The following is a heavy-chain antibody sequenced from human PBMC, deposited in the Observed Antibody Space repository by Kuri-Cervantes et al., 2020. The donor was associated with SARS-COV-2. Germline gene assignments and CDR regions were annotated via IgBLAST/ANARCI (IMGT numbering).Heavy chain of an antibody. CDR2: IIPILGTA. V-gene: IGHV1-69*08. J-gene: IGHJ4*02. CDR3: ARDEGLGSDFWSGYPLV. Sequence: SVKVSCKASGYTFTDYYLHWVRQAPGQGLEWMGRIIPILGTANYAQKFQGRVTITADKSTSTAYMELSSLRSEDTAVYYCARDEGLGSDFWSGYPLVWGQGTLVTVSS. CDR1: GYTFTDYY. D-gene: IGHD3-3*01.